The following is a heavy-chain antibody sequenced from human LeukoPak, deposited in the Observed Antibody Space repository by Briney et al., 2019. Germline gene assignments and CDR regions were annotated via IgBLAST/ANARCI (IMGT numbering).Heavy chain of an antibody. J-gene: IGHJ4*02. D-gene: IGHD2-15*01. CDR1: GVSISSSNSY. CDR3: ARDRVAATRTFDY. Sequence: SETLSLTCTVSGVSISSSNSYWGWIRQPPGKGLEWIGSIYYTGRTYYNPSLKSRVTISVDTSENQFSLKVNSGTAADTAVYYCARDRVAATRTFDYWGQGTLVTVSS. V-gene: IGHV4-39*07. CDR2: IYYTGRT.